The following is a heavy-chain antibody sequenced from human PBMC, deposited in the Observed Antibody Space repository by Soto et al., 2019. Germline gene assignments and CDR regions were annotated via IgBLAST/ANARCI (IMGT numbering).Heavy chain of an antibody. CDR2: ISYDGSNK. CDR3: AGNWNYDYYGMDV. CDR1: GFTFSSYG. Sequence: GGSLRLSCAASGFTFSSYGMHWVRQAPGKGLEWVAVISYDGSNKYYADSVKGRFTISRDNSKNTLYLQMNSLRAEDTAVYYCAGNWNYDYYGMDVWGQGTTVTVSS. V-gene: IGHV3-30*03. D-gene: IGHD1-20*01. J-gene: IGHJ6*02.